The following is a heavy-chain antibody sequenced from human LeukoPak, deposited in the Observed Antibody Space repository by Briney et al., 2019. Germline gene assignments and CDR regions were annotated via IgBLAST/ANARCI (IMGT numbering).Heavy chain of an antibody. CDR2: ISYDGSNK. D-gene: IGHD6-19*01. J-gene: IGHJ4*02. CDR1: GFTFSSYG. V-gene: IGHV3-30*03. Sequence: GRSLRLSCAASGFTFSSYGMHWVRQAPGKGLEWVAVISYDGSNKNYADSVKGRFTISRDNSKNTLFLQMNSLRAEDTAVYYCAGQWLAYDCWGQGTLVTVSS. CDR3: AGQWLAYDC.